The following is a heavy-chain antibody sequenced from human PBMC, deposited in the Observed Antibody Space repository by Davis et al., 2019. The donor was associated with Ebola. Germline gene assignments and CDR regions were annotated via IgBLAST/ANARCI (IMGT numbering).Heavy chain of an antibody. V-gene: IGHV3-48*03. CDR1: GFTFSSYE. CDR3: ARWIQLWTYFDY. CDR2: ISSSGSTI. Sequence: PGGSLRLSCAASGFTFSSYEMNWVRQAPGKGLEWVSYISSSGSTIYYADSVKGRFTISRDNAKNSLYLQMNSLRAEDTAVYYCARWIQLWTYFDYWGQGTLVTVSS. D-gene: IGHD5-18*01. J-gene: IGHJ4*02.